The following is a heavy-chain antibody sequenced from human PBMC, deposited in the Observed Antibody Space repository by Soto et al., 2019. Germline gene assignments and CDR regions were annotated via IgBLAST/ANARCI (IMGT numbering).Heavy chain of an antibody. D-gene: IGHD3-3*01. CDR1: GGSISSGGYY. J-gene: IGHJ4*02. CDR2: IYYSGST. V-gene: IGHV4-31*03. Sequence: QVQLQESGPGLVKPSQTLSLTCTVSGGSISSGGYYWSWIRQHPGKGLEWIGYIYYSGSTYYNPSLKSRVTISVDTSKNQFSLKLSSVTAADTAVYYCARSQTQDFWRGYYFDYWGQGTLVTVSS. CDR3: ARSQTQDFWRGYYFDY.